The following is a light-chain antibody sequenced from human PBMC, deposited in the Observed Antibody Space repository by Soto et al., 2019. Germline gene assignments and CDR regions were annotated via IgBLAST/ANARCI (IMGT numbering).Light chain of an antibody. V-gene: IGKV3-20*01. CDR2: GAS. CDR1: QSFNSIY. CDR3: HQYDSWT. J-gene: IGKJ1*01. Sequence: EIVLTQSPGTLSLSPGERATLSCRASQSFNSIYLAWYQQKPGQAPRLLIYGASSRATGIPDRFSGSGSGTDFTLTISRLEPEDFAVYYCHQYDSWTFGQWTKVDI.